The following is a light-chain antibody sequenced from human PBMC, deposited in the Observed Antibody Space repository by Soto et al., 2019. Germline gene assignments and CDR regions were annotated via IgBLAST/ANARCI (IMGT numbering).Light chain of an antibody. CDR1: QNIDKY. CDR3: HQYDHLPFT. CDR2: AAS. V-gene: IGKV1-33*01. J-gene: IGKJ3*01. Sequence: DIQMTQSPSSLSASVGDRVTITCQASQNIDKYANWFQQKPGKAPQLLIYAASNLETGVPSRFSGSGSGTDFNFTIINLQPEDVATYYCHQYDHLPFTVGPGTKVDIQ.